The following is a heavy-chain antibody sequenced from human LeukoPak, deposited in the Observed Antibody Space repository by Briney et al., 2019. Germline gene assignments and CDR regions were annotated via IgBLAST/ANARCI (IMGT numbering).Heavy chain of an antibody. J-gene: IGHJ5*02. V-gene: IGHV4-61*02. D-gene: IGHD2-2*01. CDR3: AREGASWGFT. CDR1: GDSISSGRYY. Sequence: SQTLSLTCTVSGDSISSGRYYWSWIRQPAGKGLEWIGRIHSSGGTEYYPSLKRRVTISVDTAKNQFSLKLTSVTAADTAVYYCAREGASWGFTWGQGTLVTVSS. CDR2: IHSSGGT.